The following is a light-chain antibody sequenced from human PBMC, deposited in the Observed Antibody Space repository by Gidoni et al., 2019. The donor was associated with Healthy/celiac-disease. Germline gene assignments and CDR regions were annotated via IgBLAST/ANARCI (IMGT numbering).Light chain of an antibody. V-gene: IGLV3-1*01. CDR1: KVGDKY. CDR2: QDS. J-gene: IGLJ2*01. CDR3: QAWDSSTVV. Sequence: SYELTQPPSVSVSPGQTASITCSGDKVGDKYACWYQQKPGQSPVLVIDQDSKRPSGIPERFSGYNSGNTATLTISGTQGMDEADYYCQAWDSSTVVFGGGTKLTVL.